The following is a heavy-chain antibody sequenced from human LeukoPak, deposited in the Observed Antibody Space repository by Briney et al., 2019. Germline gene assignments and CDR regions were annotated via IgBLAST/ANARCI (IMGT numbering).Heavy chain of an antibody. V-gene: IGHV4-59*08. D-gene: IGHD4-17*01. CDR2: IYYSGST. CDR3: ARHYGDSHFDY. J-gene: IGHJ4*02. CDR1: GGSISSYY. Sequence: PSETLSLTCTVSGGSISSYYWSWIRQPPGKGLEWIGYIYYSGSTNYNPSLKSRVTISVDTSKNQFSLKLSSVTAADTAVYYCARHYGDSHFDYWGQGTLVTVSS.